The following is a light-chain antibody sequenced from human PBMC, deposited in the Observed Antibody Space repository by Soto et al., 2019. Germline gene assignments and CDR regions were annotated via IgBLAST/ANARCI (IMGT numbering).Light chain of an antibody. V-gene: IGKV3-20*01. Sequence: EIVLTQSPGTLSLSPGERATLSCRASQSVSNYLAWYQQKPGQAPRLLIYGASSRATGISDRFSGSGSGTDFTLTISRLESEDFAVYYCQQYGSSPLTFGPGTKVDIK. CDR2: GAS. CDR3: QQYGSSPLT. J-gene: IGKJ3*01. CDR1: QSVSNY.